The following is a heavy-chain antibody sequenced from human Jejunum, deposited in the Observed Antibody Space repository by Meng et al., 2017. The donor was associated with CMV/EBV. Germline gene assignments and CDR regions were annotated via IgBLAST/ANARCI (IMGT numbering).Heavy chain of an antibody. V-gene: IGHV3-30-3*02. D-gene: IGHD2-2*01. Sequence: SAMHWVRQAPGKGLEWVAVISYDGTNKYYADSVKGRFIISRDNSKNTVSLHMNSLRAEDTALYYCAKSRIAVAAAAGYYYYGLDVWGQGTTVTVSS. CDR2: ISYDGTNK. CDR1: SA. J-gene: IGHJ6*02. CDR3: AKSRIAVAAAAGYYYYGLDV.